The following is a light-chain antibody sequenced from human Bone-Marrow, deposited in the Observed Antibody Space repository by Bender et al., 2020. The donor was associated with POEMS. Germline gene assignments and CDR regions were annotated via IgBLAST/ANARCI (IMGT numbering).Light chain of an antibody. J-gene: IGLJ3*02. Sequence: QSALTQPPSASGSPGQSVTISCTGANSDLSNYNRVSWYQQPTATAPKLMIYDVSNRPSGVPDRFSGSKSGTSATLAISGLQSGDEADYYCASWDNRLNGPWLFGGGTKLTV. CDR3: ASWDNRLNGPWL. V-gene: IGLV2-18*02. CDR1: NSDLSNYNR. CDR2: DVS.